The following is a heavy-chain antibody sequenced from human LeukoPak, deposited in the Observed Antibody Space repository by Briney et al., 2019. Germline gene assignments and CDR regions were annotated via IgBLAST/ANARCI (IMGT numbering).Heavy chain of an antibody. CDR2: ISYDGSNK. CDR1: GFTFSSSA. V-gene: IGHV3-30*10. J-gene: IGHJ1*01. Sequence: PAGSLRLSCAASGFTFSSSAMHWVRQAPGKGLEWVAIISYDGSNKYYTNSVKDRFTIARDNSKNTLYLQMNSLRPDDTAVYYGAHDIAAATAGEANWGQGTLVTVSS. CDR3: AHDIAAATAGEAN. D-gene: IGHD6-13*01.